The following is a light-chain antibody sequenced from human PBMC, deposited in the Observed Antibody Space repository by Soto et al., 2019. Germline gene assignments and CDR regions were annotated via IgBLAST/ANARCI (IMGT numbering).Light chain of an antibody. J-gene: IGLJ2*01. CDR2: EVS. Sequence: QSVLTQPASVSGSPGQSITISCTGTSSDVGGYNYVSWYQQHPGKAPKLMIYEVSNRPSGVSNRFSGSKSGNTASLTSSGLQAEVEVDYYCSSDTIISTIAVVFGGGTKLTLL. CDR3: SSDTIISTIAVV. V-gene: IGLV2-14*01. CDR1: SSDVGGYNY.